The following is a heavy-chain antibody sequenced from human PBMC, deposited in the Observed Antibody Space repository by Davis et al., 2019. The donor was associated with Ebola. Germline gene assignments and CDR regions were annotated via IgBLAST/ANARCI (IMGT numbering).Heavy chain of an antibody. CDR3: VKDRFTVVVVHGGFDY. CDR2: TSTNGETT. Sequence: PGGSLRLSCAASGFTFSFYGMHWVRQAPGKGLESVSRTSTNGETTYYAESVRGRFTISRDNSKDTLYLHMTSLTTEDTAVYYCVKDRFTVVVVHGGFDYWGQGTLVTVSS. J-gene: IGHJ4*02. CDR1: GFTFSFYG. V-gene: IGHV3-64D*06. D-gene: IGHD2-15*01.